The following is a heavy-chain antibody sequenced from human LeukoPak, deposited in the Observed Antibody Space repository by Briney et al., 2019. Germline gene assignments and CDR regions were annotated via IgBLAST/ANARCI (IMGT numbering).Heavy chain of an antibody. CDR2: IIPIFGTA. D-gene: IGHD4-23*01. V-gene: IGHV1-69*13. CDR1: GGTFSSYA. J-gene: IGHJ4*02. Sequence: SVKVSCKASGGTFSSYAISWVRQAPGQGLEWMGGIIPIFGTANYAQKFQGRVTITADESTSTAYMELSSLRAEDTAVYYCARVHVYGGNDHGDSWGQGTLVTVSS. CDR3: ARVHVYGGNDHGDS.